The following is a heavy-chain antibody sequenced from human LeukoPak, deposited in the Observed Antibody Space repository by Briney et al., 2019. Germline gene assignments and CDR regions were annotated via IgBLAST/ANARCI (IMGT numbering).Heavy chain of an antibody. CDR2: ISSSSSYI. CDR1: GFTFSSYS. V-gene: IGHV3-21*01. D-gene: IGHD4-17*01. Sequence: GGSLRLSCAASGFTFSSYSMNWVRQAPGKWLEWVSSISSSSSYIYYADSVKGRFTISRDNAKNSLYLQMNSLRAEDTAVYYCARDLYGDDDPFDYWGQGTLVTVSS. J-gene: IGHJ4*02. CDR3: ARDLYGDDDPFDY.